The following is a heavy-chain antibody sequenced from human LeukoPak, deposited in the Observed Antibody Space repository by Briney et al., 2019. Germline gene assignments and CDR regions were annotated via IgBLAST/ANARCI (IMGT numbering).Heavy chain of an antibody. CDR3: ESTYGGNSVFDY. CDR2: INHSGST. V-gene: IGHV4-34*01. D-gene: IGHD4-23*01. CDR1: GGSISGYY. J-gene: IGHJ4*02. Sequence: SETLSLTCAVYGGSISGYYWSWIRQPRGKGLEWIGEINHSGSTNYNPSLKSRVTISVDTSKNQFSLKLSSVTAADTAVYYCESTYGGNSVFDYWGQGTLVTVSS.